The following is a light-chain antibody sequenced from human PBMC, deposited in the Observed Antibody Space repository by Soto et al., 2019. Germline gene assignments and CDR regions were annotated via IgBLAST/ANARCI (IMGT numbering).Light chain of an antibody. Sequence: DIVMTQSPDSLAVSLGERATINCKSSQSVLYSSNHQNYLAWYQQKPGQPPQLLIYWASTRESGVPDRFSGSGSGTDFTLTISSLQAEDVAVYYCQQYYSTPPTFGGGTKVEIK. V-gene: IGKV4-1*01. CDR1: QSVLYSSNHQNY. CDR3: QQYYSTPPT. CDR2: WAS. J-gene: IGKJ4*01.